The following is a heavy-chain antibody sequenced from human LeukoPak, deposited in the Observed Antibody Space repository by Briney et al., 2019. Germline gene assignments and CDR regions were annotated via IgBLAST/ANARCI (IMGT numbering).Heavy chain of an antibody. CDR2: IKQDGSEK. J-gene: IGHJ4*02. CDR1: GFIFSSYW. Sequence: PGGSLRLSCAASGFIFSSYWMSWVRQAPGKGLEWVANIKQDGSEKNYVDSLKGRITISRDNAKNSLYLQMESLRAEDTAVYCCARGGGAMIRGIITTDFDYWGQGTLVTVSS. V-gene: IGHV3-7*04. D-gene: IGHD3-10*01. CDR3: ARGGGAMIRGIITTDFDY.